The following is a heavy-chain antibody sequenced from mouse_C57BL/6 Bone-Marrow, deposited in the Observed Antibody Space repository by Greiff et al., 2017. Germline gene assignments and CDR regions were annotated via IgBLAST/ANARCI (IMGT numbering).Heavy chain of an antibody. CDR1: GFTFSDYG. CDR3: ANDGRDY. J-gene: IGHJ4*01. CDR2: ISSGSSTL. V-gene: IGHV5-17*01. Sequence: DVKLVESGGGLVKPGGSLKLSCAASGFTFSDYGMHWVRQAPEKGLEWVAYISSGSSTLYYADTVKGRFTISRDNAKNTLFLQMTSLRSEDTSMSYGANDGRDYWGQGTSVTVSS.